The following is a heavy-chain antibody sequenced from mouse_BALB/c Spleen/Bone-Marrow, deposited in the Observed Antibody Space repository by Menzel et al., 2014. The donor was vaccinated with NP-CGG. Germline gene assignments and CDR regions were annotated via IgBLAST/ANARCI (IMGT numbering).Heavy chain of an antibody. J-gene: IGHJ2*01. CDR2: INPNSSNS. V-gene: IGHV1S130*01. CDR1: GYTFTNSW. D-gene: IGHD2-14*01. Sequence: QVQLLQPGAGLVRPGASVKLSCEASGYTFTNSWIHWARQTPGHGPEWIGEINPNSSNSNYNETFKGKVSLSVDTSSSKAFVDRSSQATEDYSVYYCSRHHRYDCYFDYWGQGTTVTVSS. CDR3: SRHHRYDCYFDY.